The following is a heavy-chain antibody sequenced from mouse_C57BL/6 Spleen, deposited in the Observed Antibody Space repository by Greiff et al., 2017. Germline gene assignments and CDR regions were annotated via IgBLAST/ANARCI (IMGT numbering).Heavy chain of an antibody. CDR3: ARWAAQATKGYFDY. D-gene: IGHD3-2*02. CDR1: GYTFTSYD. Sequence: QVQLQQSGPELVKPGASVKLSFKASGYTFTSYDINWVKQRPGQGLEWIGWIYPRDGSTKYNEKFKGKATLTVDTSSSTAYMELHSLTSEDSAVYFCARWAAQATKGYFDYWGQGTTLTVSS. J-gene: IGHJ2*01. CDR2: IYPRDGST. V-gene: IGHV1-85*01.